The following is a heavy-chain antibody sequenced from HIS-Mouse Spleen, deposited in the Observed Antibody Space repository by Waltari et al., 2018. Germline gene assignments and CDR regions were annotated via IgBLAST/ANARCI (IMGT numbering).Heavy chain of an antibody. CDR1: GYTFPGDY. V-gene: IGHV1-2*02. J-gene: IGHJ3*02. CDR3: ARGPYYYGSGSDAFDI. D-gene: IGHD3-10*01. CDR2: INPNSGGT. Sequence: QVQLVQSGAEVKKPGASVKVSCKASGYTFPGDYMPWVRQAPGQGLEGMGWINPNSGGTNYAQKFQGRVTMTRDTSISTAYMELSRLRSDDTAVYYCARGPYYYGSGSDAFDIWGQGTMVTVSS.